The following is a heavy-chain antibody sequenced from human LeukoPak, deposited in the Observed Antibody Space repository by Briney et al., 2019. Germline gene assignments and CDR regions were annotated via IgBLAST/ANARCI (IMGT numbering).Heavy chain of an antibody. J-gene: IGHJ6*03. Sequence: GGSLRLSCAASGFTFSSYSMSWVRQAPGKGLEWVSGINWNGGSTGYADSVKGRFTISRDNAKNSLYLQMNSLRAEDTALYYCARVNSGATGHYYYYMDVWGKGTTVTVSS. V-gene: IGHV3-20*04. CDR2: INWNGGST. D-gene: IGHD4-11*01. CDR3: ARVNSGATGHYYYYMDV. CDR1: GFTFSSYS.